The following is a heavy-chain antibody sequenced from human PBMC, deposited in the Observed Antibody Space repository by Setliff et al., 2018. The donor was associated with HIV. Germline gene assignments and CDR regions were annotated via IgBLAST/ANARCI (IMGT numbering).Heavy chain of an antibody. D-gene: IGHD6-19*01. CDR3: ARHYNGAVADAYSYYYYMDV. J-gene: IGHJ6*03. Sequence: PSETLSLTCTVSGGSFSSTTYHWSWIRQPPGKGLEWIGSIHFSGTTYYNPSLKSRVTISVDTSKNQFSLKLSSVTAADTAVYYCARHYNGAVADAYSYYYYMDVWGKGTTVTLSS. CDR1: GGSFSSTTYH. CDR2: IHFSGTT. V-gene: IGHV4-39*01.